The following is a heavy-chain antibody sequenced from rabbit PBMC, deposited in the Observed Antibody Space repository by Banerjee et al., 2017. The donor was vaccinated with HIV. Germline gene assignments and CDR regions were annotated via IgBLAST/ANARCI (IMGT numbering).Heavy chain of an antibody. CDR1: GFSFSSGYD. J-gene: IGHJ4*01. Sequence: QEQLVEYGGDLVQPEGSLTLTCKASGFSFSSGYDMCWVRQAPGKGLEWIGCIGAGSSDSRYYASWARGRFTISKTSSTTVTLQMTSLTVADTATYFCARGGSWYVTYLNLWGPGTLVTVS. CDR3: ARGGSWYVTYLNL. V-gene: IGHV1S45*01. CDR2: IGAGSSDSR. D-gene: IGHD5-1*01.